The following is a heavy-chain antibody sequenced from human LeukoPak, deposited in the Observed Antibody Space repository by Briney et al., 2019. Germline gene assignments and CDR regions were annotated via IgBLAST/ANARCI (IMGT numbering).Heavy chain of an antibody. CDR3: AGCYPYDAFDI. V-gene: IGHV1-2*02. D-gene: IGHD2-8*01. J-gene: IGHJ3*02. CDR1: GYTFTVNH. Sequence: ASVKVSCKASGYTFTVNHVHWVRQAPGQGLEWMGWNDPNSGGTKYAQKFQGRVTMTRDTSISTAYMELSRLRSDDTAVYYCAGCYPYDAFDIWGQGTMVTVSS. CDR2: NDPNSGGT.